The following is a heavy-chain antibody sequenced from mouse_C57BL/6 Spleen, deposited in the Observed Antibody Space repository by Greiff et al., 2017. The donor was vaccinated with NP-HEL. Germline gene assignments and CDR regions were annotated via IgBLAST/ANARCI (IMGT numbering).Heavy chain of an antibody. CDR3: ARKNYGNWGNAMDY. CDR1: GYTFTSYW. Sequence: QVQLQQPGAELVMPGASVKLSCKASGYTFTSYWMHWVKQRPGQGLEWIGEIDPSDSYTNYNQKFKGKSTLTVDKSSSTAYMQLSSLTSEDSAVYDCARKNYGNWGNAMDYWGQGTSVTVSS. J-gene: IGHJ4*01. CDR2: IDPSDSYT. D-gene: IGHD2-1*01. V-gene: IGHV1-69*01.